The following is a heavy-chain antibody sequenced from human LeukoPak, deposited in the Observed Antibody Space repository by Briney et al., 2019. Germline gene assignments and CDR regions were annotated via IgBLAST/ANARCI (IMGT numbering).Heavy chain of an antibody. D-gene: IGHD6-13*01. Sequence: GGSLRLSCAASGFSCSSNSMNWVRQAAGKGLEWVSSISSSSSSYIHYADSVKGRFTIDRDNAKNSLYLQMNSLRAEDTAVYYCARVGSNWSNDYWGQGTLVTVSS. V-gene: IGHV3-21*06. CDR1: GFSCSSNS. CDR3: ARVGSNWSNDY. J-gene: IGHJ4*02. CDR2: ISSSSSSYI.